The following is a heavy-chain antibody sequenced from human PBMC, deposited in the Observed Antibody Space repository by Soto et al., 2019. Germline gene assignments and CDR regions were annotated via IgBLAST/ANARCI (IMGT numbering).Heavy chain of an antibody. CDR2: IVVGSGNT. D-gene: IGHD6-13*01. V-gene: IGHV1-58*01. J-gene: IGHJ4*02. Sequence: ASVKVSCKASGFTFTSSAVQWVRQARGQRLEWIGWIVVGSGNTNYAQKFRERVTITRDMSTSTAYMELSSLRSEDTAVYYCAAEGTLAYSSRWYYFDDWGQGTRVTVAS. CDR3: AAEGTLAYSSRWYYFDD. CDR1: GFTFTSSA.